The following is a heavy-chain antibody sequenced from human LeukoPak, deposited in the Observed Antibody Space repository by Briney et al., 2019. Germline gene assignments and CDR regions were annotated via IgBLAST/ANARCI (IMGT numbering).Heavy chain of an antibody. Sequence: GGSLRLSCAASGFTFSSYAMSWVRQAPGKGLKWVSTINDNGAGTYYADSVKGRFTISRDNSYNTVSLQMNSLRDEDTGVYFCAKTSTWYPNWYFDVWGRGTLVTVSS. D-gene: IGHD6-13*01. CDR2: INDNGAGT. CDR3: AKTSTWYPNWYFDV. J-gene: IGHJ2*01. CDR1: GFTFSSYA. V-gene: IGHV3-23*01.